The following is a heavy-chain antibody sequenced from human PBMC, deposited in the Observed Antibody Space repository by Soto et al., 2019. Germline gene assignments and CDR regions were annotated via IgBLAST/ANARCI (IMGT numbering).Heavy chain of an antibody. V-gene: IGHV3-48*03. D-gene: IGHD3-16*01. CDR2: ISEGGTTT. J-gene: IGHJ4*02. CDR1: GFMFNDYD. CDR3: VRDARGGGLLPWAC. Sequence: EVQLVESGGGLAQSGGSLRLSCAASGFMFNDYDMNWVRQAPGKGLEWVSYISEGGTTTHYTDSVKGRFTISRDNAKESLYLPMDSLTPEDTATYFCVRDARGGGLLPWACWGQGAVVSVSS.